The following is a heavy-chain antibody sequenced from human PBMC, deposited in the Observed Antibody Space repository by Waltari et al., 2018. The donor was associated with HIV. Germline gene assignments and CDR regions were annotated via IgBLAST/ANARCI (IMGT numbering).Heavy chain of an antibody. CDR1: GGSISSGSYS. CDR2: IYTSGST. Sequence: QVQLQESGPGLVKPSQTLSLTCTVSGGSISSGSYSWRWIRQPAGKGLEWIGRIYTSGSTNYNPSLKSRVTISVDTSKNQFSLKLSSVTAADTAVYYCARTYCSSTSCYGGANWFDPWGQGTLVTVSS. J-gene: IGHJ5*02. V-gene: IGHV4-61*02. D-gene: IGHD2-2*01. CDR3: ARTYCSSTSCYGGANWFDP.